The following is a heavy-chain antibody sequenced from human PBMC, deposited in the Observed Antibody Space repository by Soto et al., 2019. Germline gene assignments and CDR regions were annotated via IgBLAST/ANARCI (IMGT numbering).Heavy chain of an antibody. Sequence: ASETLSLTCAVSVGSIVSNSYYWGWILHPPGQGLEWIASIFHSGGTYYNPSLKSRVTMSVDTSKNQFSLSLASVTAADTAVYYCARHFDYTNGWYLSLVDYWGQGTVVTVSS. V-gene: IGHV4-39*01. D-gene: IGHD6-13*01. CDR2: IFHSGGT. J-gene: IGHJ4*01. CDR3: ARHFDYTNGWYLSLVDY. CDR1: VGSIVSNSYY.